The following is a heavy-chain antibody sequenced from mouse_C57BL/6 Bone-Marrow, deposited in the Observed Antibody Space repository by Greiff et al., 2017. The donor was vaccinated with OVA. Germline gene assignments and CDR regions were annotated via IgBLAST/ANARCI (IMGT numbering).Heavy chain of an antibody. Sequence: QVHVKQSGAELAKPGASVKLSCKASGYTFTSYWMHWVKQRPGQGLEWIGYINPSSGSTKYNQKFKDKATLTADTSSSTAYMLLSSLTSEDSAVYYCARSRNWDWYFDVGGTGTTVTVSS. CDR1: GYTFTSYW. CDR2: INPSSGST. CDR3: ARSRNWDWYFDV. V-gene: IGHV1-7*01. D-gene: IGHD4-1*01. J-gene: IGHJ1*03.